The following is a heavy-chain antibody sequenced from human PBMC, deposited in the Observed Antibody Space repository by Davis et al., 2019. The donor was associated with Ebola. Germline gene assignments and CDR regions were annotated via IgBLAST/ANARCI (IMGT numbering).Heavy chain of an antibody. CDR3: ARARGGYCSSTSCYEPYYYGMDV. CDR2: IYYSGST. CDR1: GGSISSYY. V-gene: IGHV4-59*01. D-gene: IGHD2-2*01. J-gene: IGHJ6*02. Sequence: MPSETLSLTCTVSGGSISSYYWSWIRQLPGKGLEWIGYIYYSGSTNYNPSLKSRVTISVDTSKNQFSLKLSSVTAADTAVYYCARARGGYCSSTSCYEPYYYGMDVWGQGTTVTVSS.